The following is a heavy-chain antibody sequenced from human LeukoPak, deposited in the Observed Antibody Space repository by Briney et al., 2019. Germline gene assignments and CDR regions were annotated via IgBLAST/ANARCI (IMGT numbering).Heavy chain of an antibody. CDR1: GFTFSSYA. Sequence: PGGSLRLSCAASGFTFSSYAMSWVRQAPGKGLEWVSAISGSGGSTYYADSVKGRFTISRDNAKNTLYLQMNSLRAEDTAVYYCARGLGSSGWYYYFDYWGQGTLVTVSS. D-gene: IGHD6-19*01. J-gene: IGHJ4*02. CDR2: ISGSGGST. V-gene: IGHV3-23*01. CDR3: ARGLGSSGWYYYFDY.